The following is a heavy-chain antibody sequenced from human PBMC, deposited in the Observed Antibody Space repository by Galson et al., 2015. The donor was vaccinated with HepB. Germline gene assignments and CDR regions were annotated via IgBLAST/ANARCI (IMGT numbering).Heavy chain of an antibody. CDR2: IKSKIDGGTT. CDR3: TTMGPPSYYYDSSGDDY. J-gene: IGHJ4*02. Sequence: SLRLSCAASEFTFSNTWMSWVRQAQGKGLEWVGRIKSKIDGGTTDYAAPVKGRFTISRDDSKNTLYLQMNSLKTEDTAVYYCTTMGPPSYYYDSSGDDYWGQGTLVTVSS. D-gene: IGHD3-22*01. V-gene: IGHV3-15*01. CDR1: EFTFSNTW.